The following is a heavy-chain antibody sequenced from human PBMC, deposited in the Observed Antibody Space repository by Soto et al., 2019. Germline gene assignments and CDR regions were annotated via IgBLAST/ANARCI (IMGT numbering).Heavy chain of an antibody. J-gene: IGHJ3*01. V-gene: IGHV2-5*02. CDR1: GFSLTTSGRG. CDR2: FFWGDDK. CDR3: AHSLGMMDAFDV. D-gene: IGHD3-16*01. Sequence: QITLKESAPTLVKPTQTLTLTCTFSGFSLTTSGRGVGWIRQPPGKALEWLALFFWGDDKRYTPSLKTRLTISKDTSKNQVVLTMTNMGPEDTATYYCAHSLGMMDAFDVWGQGTGVTVSS.